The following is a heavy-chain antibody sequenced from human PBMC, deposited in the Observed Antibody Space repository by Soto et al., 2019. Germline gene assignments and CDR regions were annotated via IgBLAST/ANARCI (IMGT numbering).Heavy chain of an antibody. D-gene: IGHD3-9*01. V-gene: IGHV3-72*01. CDR1: RLTFNNHF. CDR2: TRNKANSYTT. Sequence: PWCSMRLSCAASRLTFNNHFMALVRQTKGKGLEWVGRTRNKANSYTTEYAASVKGRFTISRDDSKNSLYLQMNSLKTEDTAVYYCARGYFDWLLPSQKIYYYYYMDVWGKGTTVTVSS. CDR3: ARGYFDWLLPSQKIYYYYYMDV. J-gene: IGHJ6*03.